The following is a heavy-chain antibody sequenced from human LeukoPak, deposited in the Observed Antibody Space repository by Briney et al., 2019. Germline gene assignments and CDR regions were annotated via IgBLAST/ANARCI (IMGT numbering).Heavy chain of an antibody. CDR2: VNPSGDST. J-gene: IGHJ4*02. V-gene: IGHV1-46*01. CDR3: ARAHDFWSGYYFDY. CDR1: GYTFSNYN. D-gene: IGHD3-3*01. Sequence: GASVKVSCKASGYTFSNYNIHWLRQAPGQGLEWMGIVNPSGDSTNYAQNFQGRVTMTTDKSTSTAYMELSSLRSEDTAVYYCARAHDFWSGYYFDYWGQGTLVTVSS.